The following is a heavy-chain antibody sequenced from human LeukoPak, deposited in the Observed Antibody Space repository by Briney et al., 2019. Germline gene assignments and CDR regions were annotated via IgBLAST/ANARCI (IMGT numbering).Heavy chain of an antibody. Sequence: PSETLSLTCAVSVGSVSSSGYYWSWIRQPPGKGLEWIAYIYHTGRTNYNPSLKSRVTISLDTSNSQFSLKLSSVTAADTAVYYCARRIESLYYFDYWGQGTLVTVSS. CDR3: ARRIESLYYFDY. CDR1: VGSVSSSGYY. D-gene: IGHD2-8*01. CDR2: IYHTGRT. V-gene: IGHV4-61*08. J-gene: IGHJ4*02.